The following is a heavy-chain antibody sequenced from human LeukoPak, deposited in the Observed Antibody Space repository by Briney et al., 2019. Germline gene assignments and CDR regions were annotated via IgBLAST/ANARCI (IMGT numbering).Heavy chain of an antibody. CDR3: AREHNYAFDN. Sequence: GGSLRLSCAASGFPFSVYSMNWVRQAPGKGLEWISYIGISSGNTKYADSVKGRFTISGDNAKNSLYLQMNSLRVEDTAVYYCAREHNYAFDNWGQGTLVTVSS. V-gene: IGHV3-11*06. CDR1: GFPFSVYS. J-gene: IGHJ4*02. CDR2: IGISSGNT. D-gene: IGHD1-1*01.